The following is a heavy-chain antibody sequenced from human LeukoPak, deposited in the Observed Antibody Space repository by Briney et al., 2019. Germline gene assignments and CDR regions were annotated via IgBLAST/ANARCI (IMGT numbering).Heavy chain of an antibody. D-gene: IGHD3-9*01. Sequence: AGGSLRLSCAASGFTFSNAWMSWVRQAPGKGLEWVGRIKSKTDGGTTDYAAPVKGRFTISRDDSKNTLYLQMNSLKTEDTAVYYCTTGPPVLRYFDWFHAAYYYYYMDVWGKGTTVTISS. CDR2: IKSKTDGGTT. CDR3: TTGPPVLRYFDWFHAAYYYYYMDV. V-gene: IGHV3-15*01. CDR1: GFTFSNAW. J-gene: IGHJ6*03.